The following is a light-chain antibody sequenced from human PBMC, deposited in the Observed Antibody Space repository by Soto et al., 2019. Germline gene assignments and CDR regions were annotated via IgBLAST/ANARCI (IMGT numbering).Light chain of an antibody. CDR2: DAS. J-gene: IGKJ1*01. V-gene: IGKV1-5*01. CDR1: QSISSW. CDR3: QQYNSYPWT. Sequence: IQMTQSPSPLSASVGDSVTITCRASQSISSWLAWYQQKPGKAPKLLIYDASSLESGVPSRFSGSGSGTEFTLTITSLQPDDFATYYCQQYNSYPWTFGQGTKVDIK.